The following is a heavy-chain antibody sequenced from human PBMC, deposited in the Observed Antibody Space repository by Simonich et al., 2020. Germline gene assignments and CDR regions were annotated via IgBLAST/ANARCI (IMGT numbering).Heavy chain of an antibody. D-gene: IGHD6-13*01. J-gene: IGHJ3*02. Sequence: QLQLQESGPGLVKPSETLSLTCTVSGGSISSSSYYWGWIRQPPGKGLEWIGSIYYSGRPYYNPSLKSRVTISVDPSKTQFSLKLSSVTAADTAVYYCARHAGFAFDIWGQGTMVTVSS. V-gene: IGHV4-39*01. CDR2: IYYSGRP. CDR1: GGSISSSSYY. CDR3: ARHAGFAFDI.